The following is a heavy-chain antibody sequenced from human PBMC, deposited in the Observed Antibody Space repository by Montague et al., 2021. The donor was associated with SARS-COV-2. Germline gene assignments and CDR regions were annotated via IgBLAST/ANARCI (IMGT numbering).Heavy chain of an antibody. J-gene: IGHJ3*02. CDR3: ARRRERWSDAFDI. V-gene: IGHV4-59*08. CDR1: GGSISSYY. Sequence: SETPSLTCTVSGGSISSYYWSWIRQPPGKGLEWIGYIYYSRSTNYNPSLKSRVTISVDTSKNQFSLKVRSVTAADTAVYYCARRRERWSDAFDIWGQGTMVTVSS. D-gene: IGHD2-15*01. CDR2: IYYSRST.